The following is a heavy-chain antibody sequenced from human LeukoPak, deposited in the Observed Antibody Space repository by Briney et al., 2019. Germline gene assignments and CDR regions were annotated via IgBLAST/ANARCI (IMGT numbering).Heavy chain of an antibody. D-gene: IGHD3-3*01. Sequence: GASVKVSCKASVVTFTSSAMQWVLQARGQRLEWIGWIVVGSGNTNYAQKFQERVTITRDMSTSTAYMELSSLRSEDTALYYCAAATYYDFWSGYPDAFDIWGQGTMVTVSS. CDR3: AAATYYDFWSGYPDAFDI. CDR1: VVTFTSSA. CDR2: IVVGSGNT. V-gene: IGHV1-58*02. J-gene: IGHJ3*02.